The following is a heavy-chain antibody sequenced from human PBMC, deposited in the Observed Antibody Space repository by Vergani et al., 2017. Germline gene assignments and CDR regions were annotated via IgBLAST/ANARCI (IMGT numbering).Heavy chain of an antibody. V-gene: IGHV1-69*02. D-gene: IGHD2/OR15-2a*01. Sequence: QVQLVQSGAEVKKPGSSVKVSCKASGGTFSSYTISWVRQAPGQGLEWMGRIIPILGIANYAQKFQGRVTITADKPTSTAYMELSSLSSEDTAVYYCATNVIRQWYYYYMDVWGKGTTVTVSS. CDR3: ATNVIRQWYYYYMDV. CDR2: IIPILGIA. CDR1: GGTFSSYT. J-gene: IGHJ6*03.